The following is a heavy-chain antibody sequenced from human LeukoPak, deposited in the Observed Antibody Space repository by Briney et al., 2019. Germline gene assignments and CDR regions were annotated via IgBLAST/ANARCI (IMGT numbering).Heavy chain of an antibody. V-gene: IGHV3-7*03. CDR1: GFTFSGCW. CDR2: IKEDGSKK. D-gene: IGHD5-12*01. Sequence: GGSLRLSCAASGFTFSGCWMSWVRQAPGKGLEWVANIKEDGSKKYYVESVKGRFTISRDNAKNSLYLQMNSLRAEDTAIYYLWKPKGLPMWLTVGFDYWGQGALVTVSS. J-gene: IGHJ4*02. CDR3: WKPKGLPMWLTVGFDY.